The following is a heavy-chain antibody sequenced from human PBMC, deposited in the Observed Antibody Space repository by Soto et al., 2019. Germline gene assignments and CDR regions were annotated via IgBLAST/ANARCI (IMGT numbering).Heavy chain of an antibody. CDR3: ASDPYYYASDY. V-gene: IGHV3-11*01. J-gene: IGHJ4*02. D-gene: IGHD3-10*01. CDR1: GFTFSDCY. Sequence: GGSLRLCCAASGFTFSDCYMTWIRQAPGKGLEWISYISGSGTTIYYADSVRGRFTVSRDNAKNSLYLQMNSLRAEDTAVYYCASDPYYYASDYWGQGILVTVSS. CDR2: ISGSGTTI.